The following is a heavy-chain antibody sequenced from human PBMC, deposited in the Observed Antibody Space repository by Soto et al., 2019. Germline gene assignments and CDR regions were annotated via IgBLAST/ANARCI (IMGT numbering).Heavy chain of an antibody. CDR1: GYTFTGHY. V-gene: IGHV1-2*04. D-gene: IGHD2-21*02. CDR2: INPNSGGT. Sequence: GASVKVSCKASGYTFTGHYMPWVRQAPGQGLEWIGWINPNSGGTNYAQKFQGWVTMTRDTSISTAYMELSRLRSDDTAVYYCARARDGGNSNWFDPWGQGTLVTVSS. CDR3: ARARDGGNSNWFDP. J-gene: IGHJ5*02.